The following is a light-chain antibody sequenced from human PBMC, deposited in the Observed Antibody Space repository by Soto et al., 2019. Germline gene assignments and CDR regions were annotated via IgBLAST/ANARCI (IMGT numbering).Light chain of an antibody. CDR1: QAIDSW. CDR3: LQDNMYPLT. CDR2: TGS. Sequence: DIQMTQSPSSVSASVGDRVTITCRASQAIDSWLAWYQQKPGEAPKLLIFTGSLLHSGVPPRFSGSGSGTDFTLTISSLQPEDFATYYCLQDNMYPLTFGGGTKVEIE. J-gene: IGKJ4*01. V-gene: IGKV1-12*01.